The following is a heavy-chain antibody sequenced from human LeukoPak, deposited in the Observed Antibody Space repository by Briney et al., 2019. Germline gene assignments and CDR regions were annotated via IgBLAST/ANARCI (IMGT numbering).Heavy chain of an antibody. V-gene: IGHV3-23*01. CDR3: AKSDGDFWSGYYLDY. Sequence: PGGSLRLSCAASGFTFSSYAMSWVRQAPGKGLEWVSAISGSGGSTYYVDSVKGRFTISRDNSKNTLYLQMNSLRAEDTAVYYCAKSDGDFWSGYYLDYWGQGTLVTVSS. D-gene: IGHD3-3*01. J-gene: IGHJ4*02. CDR2: ISGSGGST. CDR1: GFTFSSYA.